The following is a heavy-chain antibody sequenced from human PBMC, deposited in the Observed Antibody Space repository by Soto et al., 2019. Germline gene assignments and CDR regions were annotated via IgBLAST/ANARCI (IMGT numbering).Heavy chain of an antibody. CDR2: INPSGGST. V-gene: IGHV1-46*01. CDR3: ARVESVYGIVPAAIQALRCYVMDV. CDR1: GYTFTSYY. Sequence: ASVKVSCKASGYTFTSYYMHWVRQAPGQGLEWMGIINPSGGSTSYAQKFQGRVTMTRDTSTSTVYMELSSLRSEDTAVYYCARVESVYGIVPAAIQALRCYVMDVWGQGTTVTVSS. J-gene: IGHJ6*02. D-gene: IGHD2-2*02.